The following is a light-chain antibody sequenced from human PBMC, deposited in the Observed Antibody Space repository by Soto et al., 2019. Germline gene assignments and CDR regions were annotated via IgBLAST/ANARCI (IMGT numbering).Light chain of an antibody. CDR3: QQLKSYPLT. V-gene: IGKV1-9*01. Sequence: DIQMTQSPSSLSASLGDRVTVTGRAIQSISSDLNWHQQKPGKAPKLLIYGASTLQSGVPSRFSGSVSGTDFTLTISSLQPEDFATYYCQQLKSYPLTFGGGTKVDIK. CDR2: GAS. CDR1: QSISSD. J-gene: IGKJ4*01.